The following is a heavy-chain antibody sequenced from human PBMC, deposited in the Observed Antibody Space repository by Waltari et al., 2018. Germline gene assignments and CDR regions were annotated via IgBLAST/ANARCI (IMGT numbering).Heavy chain of an antibody. Sequence: QVQLQQWGAGLLQPSETLSLTCAVYGGSFSGYYWSWIRQPPGKGLEWIGEINHSGITKYNPSLKSRVTISVDTSKNQCSLKLSSVTAADTAVYYCARGRPRILNSSSWYVRYFDLWGRGTLVTVSS. CDR2: INHSGIT. CDR1: GGSFSGYY. V-gene: IGHV4-34*01. CDR3: ARGRPRILNSSSWYVRYFDL. D-gene: IGHD6-13*01. J-gene: IGHJ2*01.